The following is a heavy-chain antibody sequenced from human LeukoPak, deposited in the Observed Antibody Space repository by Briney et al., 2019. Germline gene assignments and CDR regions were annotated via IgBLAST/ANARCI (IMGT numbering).Heavy chain of an antibody. CDR3: ARSLHYYDY. CDR2: VHYSGTT. J-gene: IGHJ4*02. Sequence: SETLSLTCSVSGGSIIGTRDHWDWIRQPPGKGLEWIASVHYSGTTYYNPSLRSRVTISVDTSKNQFSLKVTSVTAADTSAYYCARSLHYYDYWGQGTLVTVSS. V-gene: IGHV4-39*01. CDR1: GGSIIGTRDH.